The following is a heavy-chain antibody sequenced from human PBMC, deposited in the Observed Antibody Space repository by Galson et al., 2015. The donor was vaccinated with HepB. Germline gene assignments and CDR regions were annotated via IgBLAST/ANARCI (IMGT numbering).Heavy chain of an antibody. Sequence: SVKVSCKASGYTFTNYAVYWVRQAPGQRLEWMGWIHPGNGDTKYSRKFQDRVTITRDTSATTVYMDLSSLKSEDTALYYCARAYCGGDCPPGGYWGQGTLATVSS. J-gene: IGHJ4*02. CDR2: IHPGNGDT. V-gene: IGHV1-3*01. CDR1: GYTFTNYA. D-gene: IGHD2-21*02. CDR3: ARAYCGGDCPPGGY.